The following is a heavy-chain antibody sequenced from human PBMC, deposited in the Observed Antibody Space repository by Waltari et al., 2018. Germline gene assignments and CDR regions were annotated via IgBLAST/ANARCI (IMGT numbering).Heavy chain of an antibody. CDR1: GYTFSDYY. J-gene: IGHJ5*01. D-gene: IGHD3-22*01. V-gene: IGHV1-2*02. Sequence: QVQLVQSGAEVKKPGASVKVSCKASGYTFSDYYMHWVRQAPGQGLEWMGWINPNSGYTNYAQKCQGRVTMTRDTSISTAYMELSSLRSDDTAVYYCARVGTSQYYYDSTYNWFDSWGQGTLVTVSS. CDR2: INPNSGYT. CDR3: ARVGTSQYYYDSTYNWFDS.